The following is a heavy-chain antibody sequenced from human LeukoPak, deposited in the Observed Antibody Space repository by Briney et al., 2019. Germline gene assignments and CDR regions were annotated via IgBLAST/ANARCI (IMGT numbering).Heavy chain of an antibody. CDR2: ISSSSSYI. CDR3: ARDEWGDAFDI. V-gene: IGHV3-21*01. D-gene: IGHD1-26*01. J-gene: IGHJ3*02. CDR1: GFTFSSYS. Sequence: GGSLRLSCAASGFTFSSYSMSWVRQAPGKGLERVSSISSSSSYIHSADSVRGRFTISRDNAKNSLFLQMNSLRAEDTAVYYCARDEWGDAFDIWGQGTMVTVFS.